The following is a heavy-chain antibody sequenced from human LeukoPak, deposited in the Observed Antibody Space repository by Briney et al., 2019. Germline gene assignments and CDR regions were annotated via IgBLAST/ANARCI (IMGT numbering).Heavy chain of an antibody. D-gene: IGHD5-12*01. V-gene: IGHV3-11*04. CDR3: ARDPGNGGYED. J-gene: IGHJ4*02. Sequence: GGSLRLSCAASGFTVSSNYMSWVRQAPGKGLEWVSYISSSGSTIYYADSVKGRFTISRDNAKNSLYLQMNSLRAEDTAVYYCARDPGNGGYEDWGQGTLVTVSS. CDR1: GFTVSSNY. CDR2: ISSSGSTI.